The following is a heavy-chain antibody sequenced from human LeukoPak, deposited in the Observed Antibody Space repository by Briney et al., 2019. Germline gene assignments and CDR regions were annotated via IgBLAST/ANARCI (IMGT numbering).Heavy chain of an antibody. D-gene: IGHD3-3*01. CDR2: INHSGST. J-gene: IGHJ5*02. V-gene: IGHV4-34*01. CDR1: GGSFSGYY. Sequence: PSETLSLTCAVYGGSFSGYYWSWIRQPPGKGLEWIGEINHSGSTNYNPSLKSRVTISVDTSKNQFSLKLSSVTAADTAVYYCARSPIFGVVINYDWFDPWGQGTLVTVSS. CDR3: ARSPIFGVVINYDWFDP.